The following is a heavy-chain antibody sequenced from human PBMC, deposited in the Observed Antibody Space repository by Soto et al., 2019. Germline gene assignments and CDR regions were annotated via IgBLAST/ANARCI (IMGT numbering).Heavy chain of an antibody. D-gene: IGHD3-22*01. J-gene: IGHJ4*02. CDR2: VSWNSNTV. CDR1: GFTFDDYA. CDR3: ARARADYYDSSGYPLGY. Sequence: SLRLSCAASGFTFDDYAMHWVRQAPEKGLEWVSGVSWNSNTVHYADSVKGRFTISRDNAKNSLYLQMNSLRAEDTAVYYCARARADYYDSSGYPLGYWGQGTLVTVSS. V-gene: IGHV3-9*01.